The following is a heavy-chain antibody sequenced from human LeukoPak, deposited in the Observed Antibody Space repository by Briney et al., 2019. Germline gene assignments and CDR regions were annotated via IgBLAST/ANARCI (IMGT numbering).Heavy chain of an antibody. CDR2: IYTSGST. D-gene: IGHD6-13*01. CDR1: GGSISSGSYY. Sequence: SQTLSLTCTVSGGSISSGSYYWSWIRQPAGKGLEWIGRIYTSGSTNYNPSLKSRVTISVDTSKNQFSLKLSSVTAADTAVYYCARGGDIAAAGIGFDYWAREPWSPSPQ. CDR3: ARGGDIAAAGIGFDY. V-gene: IGHV4-61*02. J-gene: IGHJ4*02.